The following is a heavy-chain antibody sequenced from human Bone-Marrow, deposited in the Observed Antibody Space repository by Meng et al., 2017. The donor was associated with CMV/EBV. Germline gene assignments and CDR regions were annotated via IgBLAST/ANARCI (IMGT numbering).Heavy chain of an antibody. CDR2: IYYSGST. CDR1: GGSISSYY. Sequence: SETLSLTCTVSGGSISSYYWSWIRQPPGKGLEWIGYIYYSGSTNYNPSLKSRVTISVDTSKNQFSLKLSSVTAADTAVYYCARALRPRASGLNAFDIWGQGTVVTVSS. J-gene: IGHJ3*02. CDR3: ARALRPRASGLNAFDI. D-gene: IGHD3-3*01. V-gene: IGHV4-59*01.